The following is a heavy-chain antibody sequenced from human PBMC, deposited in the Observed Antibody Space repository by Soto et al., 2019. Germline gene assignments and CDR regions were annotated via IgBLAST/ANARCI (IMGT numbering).Heavy chain of an antibody. J-gene: IGHJ5*02. CDR3: ARDPAP. CDR2: VSYRGIT. V-gene: IGHV4-61*01. Sequence: PSETLSLTCTVSGGSVSSDSYFWSWVRQPPGKGLEWIGYVSYRGITTYNPSLKSRVTILLGTSKNQISLNLRSVTAADTAVYYCARDPAPWGQGTLVTVSS. CDR1: GGSVSSDSYF.